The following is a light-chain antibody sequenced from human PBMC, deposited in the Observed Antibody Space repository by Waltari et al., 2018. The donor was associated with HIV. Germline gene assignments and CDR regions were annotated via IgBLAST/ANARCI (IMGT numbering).Light chain of an antibody. CDR2: GAS. CDR1: QGIGIF. V-gene: IGKV1-27*01. J-gene: IGKJ3*01. Sequence: DVQMTQSPSSLSAFVGDRVPITCRASQGIGIFLAWFQQKPGKVPKLLISGASTLQSGVPASFSGSGSGTDFALTISSLQPEDVASYYCQKYNSAPFTFGPGTKVDLK. CDR3: QKYNSAPFT.